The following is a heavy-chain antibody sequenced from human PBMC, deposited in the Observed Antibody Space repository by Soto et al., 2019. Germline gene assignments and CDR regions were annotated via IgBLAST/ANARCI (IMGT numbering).Heavy chain of an antibody. CDR2: ISGSGGST. D-gene: IGHD3-22*01. V-gene: IGHV3-23*01. CDR3: AKTPTYYYDSSGYHFDY. CDR1: GFTFSSYA. Sequence: GGSLRLSCAASGFTFSSYAMSWVRQAPGKGLEWVSAISGSGGSTYYADSVKGRFTISRDNSKNTLYLQMNSLRAEDTAVYYCAKTPTYYYDSSGYHFDYWGQGTLVTVSS. J-gene: IGHJ4*02.